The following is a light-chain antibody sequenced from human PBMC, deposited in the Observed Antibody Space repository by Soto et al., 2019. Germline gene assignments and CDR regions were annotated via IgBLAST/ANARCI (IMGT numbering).Light chain of an antibody. CDR1: QGIATY. J-gene: IGKJ3*01. CDR2: AAS. V-gene: IGKV1-27*01. Sequence: DIQMTPSPSSLSAAVGDRVTITCRASQGIATYLAWYQQKPGKVPKLLIYAASTLQSGVPTRFSGRGAGTDFTLTISSRQPEDVATDYCQEYTRAPSTFGPGTKVDIK. CDR3: QEYTRAPST.